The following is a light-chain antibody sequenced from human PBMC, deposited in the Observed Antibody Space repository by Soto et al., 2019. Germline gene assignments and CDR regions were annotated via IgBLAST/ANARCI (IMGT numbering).Light chain of an antibody. CDR1: SSDVGGYNY. V-gene: IGLV2-14*01. CDR3: SSYTSSSFHT. J-gene: IGLJ3*02. CDR2: EVS. Sequence: QSALTQPASVSGSPGQSITISCTGTSSDVGGYNYVSWYQQHPGKAPKLMIYEVSNRPSGVSNRFSGSKSGNTASLTISGLQAEDEADYYCSSYTSSSFHTFGGGTKLTVL.